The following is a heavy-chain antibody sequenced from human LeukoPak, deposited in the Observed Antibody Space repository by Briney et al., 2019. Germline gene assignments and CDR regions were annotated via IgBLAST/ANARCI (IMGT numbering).Heavy chain of an antibody. CDR2: IIPIFGTA. D-gene: IGHD3-10*01. CDR3: ARDLRPDYYGSGSLDY. V-gene: IGHV1-69*13. J-gene: IGHJ4*02. CDR1: GGTFSSYA. Sequence: SVKVSCKASGGTFSSYAISWVRQAPGQGLEWMGGIIPIFGTANYAQKFQGRVTITADESTSTAYMELSSLRSEDTAVYYCARDLRPDYYGSGSLDYWGQGTLVSVSS.